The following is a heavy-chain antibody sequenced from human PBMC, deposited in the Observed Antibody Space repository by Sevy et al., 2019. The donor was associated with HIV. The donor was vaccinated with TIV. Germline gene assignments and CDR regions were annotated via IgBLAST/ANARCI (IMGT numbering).Heavy chain of an antibody. CDR3: GREMISTVPGVPDAFDI. CDR2: INNDGSNT. V-gene: IGHV3-74*01. CDR1: GFTFGNYW. D-gene: IGHD3-10*01. J-gene: IGHJ3*02. Sequence: GGSLRLSCAASGFTFGNYWMHWVRQAPGKGLVWISRINNDGSNTNCADSVKGRFTTSRDNAKNTLYLQMNSLRAEDTAVYYCGREMISTVPGVPDAFDIWGQGTMVTVSS.